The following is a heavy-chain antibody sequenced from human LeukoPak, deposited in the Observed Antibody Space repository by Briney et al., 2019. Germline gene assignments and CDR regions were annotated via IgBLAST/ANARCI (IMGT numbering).Heavy chain of an antibody. CDR3: AAALWFGEGGTPYGMDV. V-gene: IGHV4-30-2*01. J-gene: IGHJ6*02. Sequence: SQTLSLTCAVSGGSLSSGGSSCGWIRQPPGKGLEWIGYIYHSGSTYYNPSLKSRVTISVDRSKNQFSLKLSSVTAADTAVYYCAAALWFGEGGTPYGMDVWGQETTVTVPS. CDR1: GGSLSSGGSS. D-gene: IGHD3-10*01. CDR2: IYHSGST.